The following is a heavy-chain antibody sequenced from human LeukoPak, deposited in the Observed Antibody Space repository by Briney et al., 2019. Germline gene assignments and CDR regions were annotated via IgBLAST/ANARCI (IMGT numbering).Heavy chain of an antibody. J-gene: IGHJ4*02. Sequence: GGSVRLSCAASGFTFSNAWMSWVRQAPGKGLEWVGRIRTKTDGGTIDYAAPVKGRFTISRVDSKNTLYLQMNSLKTEDTAVYYCTTAQGAYGDYDLDYFDYWGQGTLVTVSS. D-gene: IGHD4-17*01. V-gene: IGHV3-15*01. CDR2: IRTKTDGGTI. CDR3: TTAQGAYGDYDLDYFDY. CDR1: GFTFSNAW.